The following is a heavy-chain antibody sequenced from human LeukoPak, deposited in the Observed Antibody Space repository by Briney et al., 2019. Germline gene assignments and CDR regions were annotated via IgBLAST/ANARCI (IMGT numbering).Heavy chain of an antibody. CDR2: IYYSGST. D-gene: IGHD3-16*01. CDR1: GGSISSYY. V-gene: IGHV4-59*01. CDR3: ARDYVWGRHDAFDI. J-gene: IGHJ3*02. Sequence: PSETLSLTCTVSGGSISSYYWSWIRQPPGKGLEWIGYIYYSGSTNYNPSLKSRVTISVDTSKNQFSLKLSSVTAADTAVYYCARDYVWGRHDAFDIWGQGTMVTVSS.